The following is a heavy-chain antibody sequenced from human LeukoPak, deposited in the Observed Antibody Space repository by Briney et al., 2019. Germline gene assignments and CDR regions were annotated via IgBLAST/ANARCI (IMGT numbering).Heavy chain of an antibody. J-gene: IGHJ6*03. CDR1: GFTFSSYG. Sequence: PGGTLTLSCAASGFTFSSYGMSWVRQAPGKGLEWVSAISGSGGRTYYADSVKGRFTLSRENPKNTLSLQMNSLRAEDTSVYYFAKGGPQCDGFYYYYYMDVWGKGTTVTISS. V-gene: IGHV3-23*01. CDR3: AKGGPQCDGFYYYYYMDV. D-gene: IGHD2-21*02. CDR2: ISGSGGRT.